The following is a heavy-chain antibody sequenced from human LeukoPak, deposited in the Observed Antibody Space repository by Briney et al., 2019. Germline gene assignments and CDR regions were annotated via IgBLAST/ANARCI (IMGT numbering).Heavy chain of an antibody. CDR3: VRGTSGSPNWFDP. V-gene: IGHV3-7*01. Sequence: PGGSLRLFCAASGFTFSSYWMSWVRQAPGKGLEEVANIKQDGGEKYYVDSVKGRFTISRDNAKNSLSLQMNSLRAEDTAVYYCVRGTSGSPNWFDPWGQGTLVTVSS. J-gene: IGHJ5*02. CDR1: GFTFSSYW. D-gene: IGHD3-10*01. CDR2: IKQDGGEK.